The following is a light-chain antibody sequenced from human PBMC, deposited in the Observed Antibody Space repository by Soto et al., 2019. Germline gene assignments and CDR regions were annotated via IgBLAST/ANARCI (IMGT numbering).Light chain of an antibody. CDR2: DVS. V-gene: IGLV2-14*01. Sequence: QSALTQPASVSGSPGQSITISCTGTSSDVGGYNYVSWYQQHPGKAPKLMIYDVSNRPSGVSNRFSGSKSGNTASLTISGPQAEVEGDYFSSSYTSSSTVVFGGGTKLTVL. CDR1: SSDVGGYNY. CDR3: SSYTSSSTVV. J-gene: IGLJ2*01.